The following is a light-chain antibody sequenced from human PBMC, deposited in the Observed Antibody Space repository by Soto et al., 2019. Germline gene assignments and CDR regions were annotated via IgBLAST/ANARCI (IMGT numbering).Light chain of an antibody. CDR3: HQYDDLPFT. Sequence: DIQMTQSPSSLSASVGDRVTITCQASQAIGNDLTWYQQKPGKAPKLLIYEASNLETGVPSRFSGSGSGTDFTFTINSLQPEDIATYYCHQYDDLPFTFGGGTKVEIK. CDR2: EAS. J-gene: IGKJ4*01. V-gene: IGKV1-33*01. CDR1: QAIGND.